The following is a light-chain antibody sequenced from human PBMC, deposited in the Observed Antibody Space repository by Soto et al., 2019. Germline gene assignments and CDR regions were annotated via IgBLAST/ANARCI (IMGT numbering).Light chain of an antibody. CDR1: QSVGSY. V-gene: IGKV3-11*01. J-gene: IGKJ1*01. CDR2: DAS. Sequence: EIVLTQSPATLSLSPGERATLSCRASQSVGSYLGWYQQRPGQAPRLLIYDASNRATGIPARFSGSGSGTDFTLTISSLEPEDFAVYYCQQRSNWPRTFGQGTRVEIK. CDR3: QQRSNWPRT.